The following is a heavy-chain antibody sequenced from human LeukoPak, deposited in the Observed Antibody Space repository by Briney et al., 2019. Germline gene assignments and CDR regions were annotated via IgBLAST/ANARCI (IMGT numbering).Heavy chain of an antibody. J-gene: IGHJ4*02. CDR1: GFSFSSYA. Sequence: PGGSLRLSCAGSGFSFSSYAMSWVRQAPGKGLEWVSTISNSDDSTYYADSVKGRFTISRDNSENTLFLRMNSLRAEDTAVYYCAKATGYLLWGQGTLVIVSS. V-gene: IGHV3-23*01. D-gene: IGHD1-14*01. CDR2: ISNSDDST. CDR3: AKATGYLL.